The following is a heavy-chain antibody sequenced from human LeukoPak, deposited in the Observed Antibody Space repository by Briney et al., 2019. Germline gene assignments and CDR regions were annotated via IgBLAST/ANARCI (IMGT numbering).Heavy chain of an antibody. CDR3: ARGVVVAATLLFDY. D-gene: IGHD2-15*01. CDR1: GYTFTVYY. V-gene: IGHV1-2*02. CDR2: INPNSGGT. J-gene: IGHJ4*02. Sequence: ASVTVSYKASGYTFTVYYMHWVRQAPGQGLEWMGWINPNSGGTNYAQKFQGRVTMTRDTSISTAYMELSRLRSDDTAVYYCARGVVVAATLLFDYWGQGTLVTVSS.